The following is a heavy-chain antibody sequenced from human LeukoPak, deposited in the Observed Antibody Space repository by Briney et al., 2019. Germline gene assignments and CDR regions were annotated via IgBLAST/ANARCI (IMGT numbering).Heavy chain of an antibody. CDR3: ARVQLERHYYYYGRDV. J-gene: IGHJ6*02. CDR1: GGSFSGYY. Sequence: SETLSLTCAVYGGSFSGYYWSWIRQPPGKGLEWIGEINHSGSTNYNPSLKSRVTISVDTSKNQFSLKLSSVTAADTAVYYCARVQLERHYYYYGRDVWGQGTTVTVSS. CDR2: INHSGST. D-gene: IGHD1-1*01. V-gene: IGHV4-34*01.